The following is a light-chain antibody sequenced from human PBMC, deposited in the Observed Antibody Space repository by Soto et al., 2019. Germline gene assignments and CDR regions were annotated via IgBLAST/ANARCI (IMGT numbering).Light chain of an antibody. Sequence: DIQMTQSPSSLSASVGDRVTITCRASQSITIYLNWYQQKPGEAPNLLIFGASTLQSGVPSRFSGSGSGTDFTLTISSLQPEDFATYYCQQLERYPSTFGGGTKVDIK. CDR3: QQLERYPST. V-gene: IGKV1-39*01. CDR1: QSITIY. J-gene: IGKJ4*01. CDR2: GAS.